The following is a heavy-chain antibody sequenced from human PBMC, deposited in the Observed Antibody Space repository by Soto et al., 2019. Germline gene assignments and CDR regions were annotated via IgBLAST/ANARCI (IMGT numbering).Heavy chain of an antibody. CDR1: GVSFSGYY. V-gene: IGHV4-34*01. CDR2: INHSGST. Sequence: PSETLSLTCAVYGVSFSGYYWIWIRQPPGKGLEWIGEINHSGSTNYNPSLKSRVTISVDTSKNQFSLKLSSVTAADTAVYYCARIADSAYYYDNSGYQYWGQGTLVTVSS. J-gene: IGHJ4*02. CDR3: ARIADSAYYYDNSGYQY. D-gene: IGHD3-22*01.